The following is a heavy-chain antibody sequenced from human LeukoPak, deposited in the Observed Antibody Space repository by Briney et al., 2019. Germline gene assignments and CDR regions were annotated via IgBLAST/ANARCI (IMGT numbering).Heavy chain of an antibody. V-gene: IGHV3-30*18. CDR2: VTNDGSKM. D-gene: IGHD1-1*01. Sequence: PGRSLGLSCAASGFSFSDYGMHWVRQAPGKGLEWVSFVTNDGSKMYYADSVNGRFAISRDNSKNMLYLQMNSLRIEDTAVYYCAKGYNDNWRDSWGQGTLVTVSS. CDR1: GFSFSDYG. CDR3: AKGYNDNWRDS. J-gene: IGHJ5*01.